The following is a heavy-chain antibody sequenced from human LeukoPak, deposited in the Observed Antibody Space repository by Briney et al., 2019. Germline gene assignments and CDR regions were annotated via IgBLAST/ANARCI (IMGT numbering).Heavy chain of an antibody. CDR2: INPNSGGT. CDR1: GYTFTGYY. D-gene: IGHD3-22*01. J-gene: IGHJ4*02. CDR3: ARVKYYYDSSGYYHFDY. Sequence: ASVKVSCKASGYTFTGYYMHWVRQAPGQGLEWMGRINPNSGGTNYARKFQGRVTMTRDTSISTAYMELSRLRSDDTAVYYCARVKYYYDSSGYYHFDYWGQGTLVTVSS. V-gene: IGHV1-2*06.